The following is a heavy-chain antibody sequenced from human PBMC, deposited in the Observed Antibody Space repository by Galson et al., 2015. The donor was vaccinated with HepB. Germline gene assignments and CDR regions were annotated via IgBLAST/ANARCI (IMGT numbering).Heavy chain of an antibody. CDR3: ARGPYDFWSGYYWSGYYYYMDV. Sequence: SLRLSCAASGFTFSSYSMNWVRQAPGKGLEWVSYISSSSSTIYYADSVKGRFTISRDNAKNSLYLQMNSLRAEDTAVYYCARGPYDFWSGYYWSGYYYYMDVWGKGTTVTVSS. D-gene: IGHD3-3*01. CDR2: ISSSSSTI. V-gene: IGHV3-48*01. CDR1: GFTFSSYS. J-gene: IGHJ6*03.